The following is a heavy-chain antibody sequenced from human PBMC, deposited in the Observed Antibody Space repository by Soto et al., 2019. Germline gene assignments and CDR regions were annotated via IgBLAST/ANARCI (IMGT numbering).Heavy chain of an antibody. CDR1: GGAFSGFY. CDR3: ARADRTLVTSYGLDV. V-gene: IGHV4-34*01. CDR2: INHSGTT. J-gene: IGHJ6*02. D-gene: IGHD2-21*02. Sequence: PSETLSLTCGVSGGAFSGFYWTWIRQPPGEGLEWIGEINHSGTTNFNPSLRSRLTISLDSSKKHFSLKLTSMTAADAAVYYCARADRTLVTSYGLDVWGQGTTVPVSS.